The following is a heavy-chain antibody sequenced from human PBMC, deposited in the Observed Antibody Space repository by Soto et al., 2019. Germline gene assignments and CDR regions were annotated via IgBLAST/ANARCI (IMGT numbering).Heavy chain of an antibody. CDR1: GGSFSGYY. J-gene: IGHJ6*02. D-gene: IGHD3-9*01. Sequence: SSETLSLTCAVYGGSFSGYYWSWIRQPPGKGLEWIGEINHSGSTNYNPSLKSRVTISVDTSKNQFSLKLSSVTAADTAVYYCASLGVLRYFDWRYYGMDVWGQGTTVTVSS. CDR3: ASLGVLRYFDWRYYGMDV. CDR2: INHSGST. V-gene: IGHV4-34*01.